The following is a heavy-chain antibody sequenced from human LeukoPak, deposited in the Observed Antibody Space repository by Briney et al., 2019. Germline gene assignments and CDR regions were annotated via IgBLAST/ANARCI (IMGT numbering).Heavy chain of an antibody. CDR2: IIPVFGTA. CDR3: ARGGYYDSSGYYYDY. Sequence: SVKVPCKASGGTFSSYAISWVRQAPGQGLEWMGGIIPVFGTANYAQKFQGRVTITADESTSTAYMGLSSLRSEDTAVYYCARGGYYDSSGYYYDYWGQGTLVTVSS. D-gene: IGHD3-22*01. CDR1: GGTFSSYA. V-gene: IGHV1-69*01. J-gene: IGHJ4*03.